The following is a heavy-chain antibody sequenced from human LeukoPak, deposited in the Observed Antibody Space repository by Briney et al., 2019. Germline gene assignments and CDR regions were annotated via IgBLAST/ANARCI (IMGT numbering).Heavy chain of an antibody. CDR3: ARVRSYSDYYYYYMDV. Sequence: PSETLSLTCTVSVGSISSHYWSWIRQPPGKGLEWIGYLYYSGSTNYNPSLESRVTISVDTSKNQFSLKLSSVTAADTAVYYCARVRSYSDYYYYYMDVWGKGTTVTVSS. CDR2: LYYSGST. J-gene: IGHJ6*03. D-gene: IGHD1-26*01. V-gene: IGHV4-59*11. CDR1: VGSISSHY.